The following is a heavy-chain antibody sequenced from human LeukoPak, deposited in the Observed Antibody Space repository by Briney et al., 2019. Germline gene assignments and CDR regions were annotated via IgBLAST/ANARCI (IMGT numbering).Heavy chain of an antibody. Sequence: PSETLSLTCAVYGGSFSGYYWSWIRQPPGKGQEWIGEINHSESTNYNPSLKSRVTISVDTSKNQFSLKLSSVTAADTAVFYCASLTTADAFDIWGQGTMVTVSS. D-gene: IGHD3-22*01. J-gene: IGHJ3*02. CDR2: INHSEST. V-gene: IGHV4-34*01. CDR1: GGSFSGYY. CDR3: ASLTTADAFDI.